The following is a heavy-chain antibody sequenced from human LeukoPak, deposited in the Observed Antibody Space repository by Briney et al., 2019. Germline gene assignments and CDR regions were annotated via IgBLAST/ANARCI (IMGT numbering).Heavy chain of an antibody. V-gene: IGHV4-61*01. Sequence: PSETLSLTCTVSGGSISSSSYYWSWIRQPPGKGLEWIGYIYYSGSTNYNPSLKSRVTISVDTSKNQFSLKLSSVTAADTAVYYCARYSSSWWGAFDIWGQGTMVTVSS. CDR3: ARYSSSWWGAFDI. CDR1: GGSISSSSYY. CDR2: IYYSGST. D-gene: IGHD6-13*01. J-gene: IGHJ3*02.